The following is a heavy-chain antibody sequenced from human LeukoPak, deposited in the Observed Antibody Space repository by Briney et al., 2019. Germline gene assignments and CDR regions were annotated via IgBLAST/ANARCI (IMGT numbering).Heavy chain of an antibody. Sequence: GGSLRLSCAASGFTFSSYSMHWVRQAPGKTLEWVADILYDGSHKYYADSVKGRFTISRDNSKNTLYLQMNSLRAEDTAVYYCAKELVGYYGSGDEDYWGQGTLVTVSS. V-gene: IGHV3-30*04. D-gene: IGHD3-10*01. J-gene: IGHJ4*02. CDR2: ILYDGSHK. CDR3: AKELVGYYGSGDEDY. CDR1: GFTFSSYS.